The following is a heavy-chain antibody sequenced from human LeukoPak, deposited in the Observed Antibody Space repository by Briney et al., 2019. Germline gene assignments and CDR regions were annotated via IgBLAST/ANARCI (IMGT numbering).Heavy chain of an antibody. CDR1: GFTFSSYG. V-gene: IGHV3-30*03. D-gene: IGHD3-22*01. J-gene: IGHJ4*02. CDR2: ISYEGRNI. Sequence: PGGSLRLSCAASGFTFSSYGMHWVRQAPGKGLEWVTVISYEGRNIFYADSVTGRFIISRDNSKNTLYLQMNSLRAEDTAVYYCAREVPDDYYDSSGYIFDYWGQGTLVTVSS. CDR3: AREVPDDYYDSSGYIFDY.